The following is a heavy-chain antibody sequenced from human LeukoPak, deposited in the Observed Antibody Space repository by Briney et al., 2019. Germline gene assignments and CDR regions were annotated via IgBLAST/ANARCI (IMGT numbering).Heavy chain of an antibody. Sequence: ASVKVPCKASGYTFTSYDINWVRQATGQGLEWMGWMNPNSGNTGYAQKFQGRVTMTRNTSISTAYMELSSLRSEDTAVYYCASAYGDYAIFDYWGQGTLVTVSS. J-gene: IGHJ4*02. D-gene: IGHD4-17*01. CDR3: ASAYGDYAIFDY. CDR1: GYTFTSYD. CDR2: MNPNSGNT. V-gene: IGHV1-8*01.